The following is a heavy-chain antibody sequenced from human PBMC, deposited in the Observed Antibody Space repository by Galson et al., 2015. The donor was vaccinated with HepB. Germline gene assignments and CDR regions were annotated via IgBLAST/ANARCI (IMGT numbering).Heavy chain of an antibody. V-gene: IGHV3-23*01. Sequence: SLRLSCAASGFTFNSYAMSWVRQAPGKGLEWVSAVSRSGGSTYYADSVKGRFTISRDNSKNTLYLQMNSLRAEDTAVYYCAKGYRADILTGYYAHFYYYYMDVWGKGTTVTVSS. CDR3: AKGYRADILTGYYAHFYYYYMDV. J-gene: IGHJ6*03. D-gene: IGHD3-9*01. CDR2: VSRSGGST. CDR1: GFTFNSYA.